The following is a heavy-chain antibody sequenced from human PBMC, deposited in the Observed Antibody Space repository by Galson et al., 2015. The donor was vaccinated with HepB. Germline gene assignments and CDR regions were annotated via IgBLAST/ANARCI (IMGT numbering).Heavy chain of an antibody. Sequence: LRLSCAASGFTFDDYAMHWVRQAPGKGLEWVSGISWNSGSIGYADSVKGRFTISRDNAKNSLYLQMNSLRAEDTALYYCAKVHYGSGSYSHWGQGTLVTVSS. CDR2: ISWNSGSI. D-gene: IGHD3-10*01. J-gene: IGHJ4*02. V-gene: IGHV3-9*01. CDR1: GFTFDDYA. CDR3: AKVHYGSGSYSH.